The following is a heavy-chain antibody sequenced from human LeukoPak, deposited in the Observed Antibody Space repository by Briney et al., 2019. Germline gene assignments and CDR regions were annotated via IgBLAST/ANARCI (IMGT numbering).Heavy chain of an antibody. Sequence: PGGSLRLSCAASGFTFSNTWMNWVRQAAGKGLEWVGRIQSKTDGGTTEYAAPVKGRFTISRDDSKTTLYLQMNSLKTEDTAVYYCATLTVRGVINIWSQGTLVTVSS. J-gene: IGHJ4*02. V-gene: IGHV3-15*01. CDR2: IQSKTDGGTT. CDR1: GFTFSNTW. D-gene: IGHD3-10*01. CDR3: ATLTVRGVINI.